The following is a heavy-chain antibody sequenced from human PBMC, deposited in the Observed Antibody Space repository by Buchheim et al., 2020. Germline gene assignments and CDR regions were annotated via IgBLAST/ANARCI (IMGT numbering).Heavy chain of an antibody. Sequence: QVQLVESGGGLVKPGGSLRLSCAASGFTFSDYYMSWIRQAPGKGLEWVSYISSSSSYTNYADSVKGRFTISRDNAKKSLYLQMNSLRAEDTAVYYCARDTHYDFWSGYYPRGEAFDIWGQGT. CDR2: ISSSSSYT. J-gene: IGHJ3*02. D-gene: IGHD3-3*01. CDR1: GFTFSDYY. CDR3: ARDTHYDFWSGYYPRGEAFDI. V-gene: IGHV3-11*06.